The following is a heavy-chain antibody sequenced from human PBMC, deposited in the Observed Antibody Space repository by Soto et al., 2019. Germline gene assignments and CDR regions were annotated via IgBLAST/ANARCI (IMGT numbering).Heavy chain of an antibody. J-gene: IGHJ6*02. V-gene: IGHV3-21*01. D-gene: IGHD4-4*01. CDR3: ARDSCRNSNYRSPSCGYYYYGMDV. Sequence: PGGSLRLSCAASGFTFSSYSMNWVRQAPGKGLEWVSSISSSSSYIYYADSVKGRFTISRDNAKNSLYLQMNSLRAEDTAVYYCARDSCRNSNYRSPSCGYYYYGMDVWGQGTTVTVSS. CDR1: GFTFSSYS. CDR2: ISSSSSYI.